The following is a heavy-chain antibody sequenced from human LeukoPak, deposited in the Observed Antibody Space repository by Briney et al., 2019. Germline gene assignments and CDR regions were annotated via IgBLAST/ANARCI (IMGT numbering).Heavy chain of an antibody. Sequence: ASVKVSCKASEYTFTSYDINWVRQATGQGLEWMGWMNANSGNTGYAQKFQGRVTMTRNTSISTAYMELSSLRSEDTAVYYCARGGYHDSSGYHYNNDYWGQGTLVTVSS. V-gene: IGHV1-8*01. CDR1: EYTFTSYD. D-gene: IGHD3-22*01. CDR3: ARGGYHDSSGYHYNNDY. CDR2: MNANSGNT. J-gene: IGHJ4*02.